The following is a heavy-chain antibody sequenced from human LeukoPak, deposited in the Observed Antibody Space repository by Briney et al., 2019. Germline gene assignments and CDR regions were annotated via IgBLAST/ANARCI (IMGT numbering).Heavy chain of an antibody. Sequence: SETLSLTCTVSGGSISSSSYYWGWIRQPPGKGLEWIGSIYYSGRTYYNPSLKSRVPISVDTSKNQFSLKLSSVTAADTAVYYCARAYSSSWYYFDYWGQGTLVTVSS. CDR2: IYYSGRT. J-gene: IGHJ4*02. CDR1: GGSISSSSYY. D-gene: IGHD6-13*01. CDR3: ARAYSSSWYYFDY. V-gene: IGHV4-39*01.